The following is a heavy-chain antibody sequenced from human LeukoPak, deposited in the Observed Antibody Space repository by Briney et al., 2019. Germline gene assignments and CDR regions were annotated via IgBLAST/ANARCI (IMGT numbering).Heavy chain of an antibody. CDR2: IWYDGSNK. CDR3: ARSPEYYYDSSEFDY. V-gene: IGHV3-33*01. J-gene: IGHJ4*02. Sequence: PGGSLRLSCAASGFTSSSYGMHWVRQAPGKGLEWVAVIWYDGSNKYYADSVKGRFTISRDNSKNTLYLQMNSLRAEDTAVYYCARSPEYYYDSSEFDYWGQGTLVTVSS. D-gene: IGHD3-22*01. CDR1: GFTSSSYG.